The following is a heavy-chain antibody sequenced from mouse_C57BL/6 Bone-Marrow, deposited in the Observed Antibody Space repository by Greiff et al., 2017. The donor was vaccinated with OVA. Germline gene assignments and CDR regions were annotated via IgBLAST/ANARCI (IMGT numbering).Heavy chain of an antibody. Sequence: QVQLQQSGAELVKPGASVKISCKASGYAFSSYWMNWVKQRPGKGLEWIGQIYPGDGDTNYNGKFKGKATLPADKSSSTDYLQLRSLTSEDSAVYFCASTVHWYFDVWGTGTTVTVSS. D-gene: IGHD1-1*01. V-gene: IGHV1-80*01. CDR2: IYPGDGDT. CDR3: ASTVHWYFDV. J-gene: IGHJ1*03. CDR1: GYAFSSYW.